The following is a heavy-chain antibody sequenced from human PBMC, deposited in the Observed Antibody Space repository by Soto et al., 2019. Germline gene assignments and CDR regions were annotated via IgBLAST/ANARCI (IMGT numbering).Heavy chain of an antibody. V-gene: IGHV1-3*01. CDR3: AREPEDGVPGDY. J-gene: IGHJ4*02. D-gene: IGHD2-8*01. Sequence: VQLVQSGTEVKEPGASVRVSCKASGYTFTAHSLLWARQAPGPGLEWMGWIIVSHDRPRYAPQFQGRLTFETDRIGTTAYMHLTRLTPEDTAVYFCAREPEDGVPGDYWGQGTPVVVSS. CDR1: GYTFTAHS. CDR2: IIVSHDRP.